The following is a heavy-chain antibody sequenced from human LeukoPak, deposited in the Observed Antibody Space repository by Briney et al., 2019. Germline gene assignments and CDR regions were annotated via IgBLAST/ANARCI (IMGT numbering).Heavy chain of an antibody. J-gene: IGHJ4*02. CDR1: GYTFTSYG. CDR2: ISAYNGNT. CDR3: ARVDGYYSYFDY. Sequence: ASVKVSCKASGYTFTSYGISWVGQAPGQGLEWMGWISAYNGNTNYAQKLQGRVTMTTDTSTSTAYMELRSLRPDDTAVYYCARVDGYYSYFDYWGQGTLVTVSS. D-gene: IGHD5-24*01. V-gene: IGHV1-18*01.